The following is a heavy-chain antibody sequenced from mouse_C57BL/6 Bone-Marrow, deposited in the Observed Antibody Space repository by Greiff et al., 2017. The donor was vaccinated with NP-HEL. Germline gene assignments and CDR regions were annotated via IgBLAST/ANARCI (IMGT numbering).Heavy chain of an antibody. CDR2: INPNNGGT. Sequence: VQLQQSGPELVKPGASVKIPCKASGYTFTDYNMDWVKQSHGKSLEWIGDINPNNGGTIYNQKFKGKATLTVDKSSSTAYMELRSLTSEDTAVYYCARLYSNYGYFDVWGTGTTVTVSS. V-gene: IGHV1-18*01. CDR3: ARLYSNYGYFDV. D-gene: IGHD2-5*01. J-gene: IGHJ1*03. CDR1: GYTFTDYN.